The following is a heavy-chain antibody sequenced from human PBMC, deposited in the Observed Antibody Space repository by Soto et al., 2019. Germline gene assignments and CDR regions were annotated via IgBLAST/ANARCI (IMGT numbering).Heavy chain of an antibody. CDR1: GGTFSSYT. D-gene: IGHD4-17*01. CDR2: IIPILGIA. Sequence: SVKVSCKASGGTFSSYTISWVRQAPGQGLEWMGRIIPILGIANYAQKFQGRVTITADKSTSTAYMELSSLSSEDTAVYYCARGGPQEYGDESAPAEYFQHWGQGTLVTVSS. J-gene: IGHJ1*01. V-gene: IGHV1-69*02. CDR3: ARGGPQEYGDESAPAEYFQH.